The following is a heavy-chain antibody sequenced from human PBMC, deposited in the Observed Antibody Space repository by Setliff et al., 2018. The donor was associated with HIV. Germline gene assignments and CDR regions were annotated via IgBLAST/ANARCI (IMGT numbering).Heavy chain of an antibody. CDR3: ARLSTWDPYDIFDI. J-gene: IGHJ3*02. D-gene: IGHD3-22*01. CDR1: EYTFTL. Sequence: GASVKVSCKASEYTFTLIHWVRQAPGQRLEWMGWINTGSGITKSSQRFQGRVTITRDTSASTAYMELSSLRSEETAVYYCARLSTWDPYDIFDIWGQGTMVTVSS. CDR2: INTGSGIT. V-gene: IGHV1-3*04.